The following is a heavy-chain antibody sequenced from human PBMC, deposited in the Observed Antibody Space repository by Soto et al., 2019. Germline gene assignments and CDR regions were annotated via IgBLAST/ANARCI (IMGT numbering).Heavy chain of an antibody. CDR3: AREGVKGYYDSSGYYYDV. V-gene: IGHV1-8*01. J-gene: IGHJ6*02. D-gene: IGHD3-22*01. Sequence: ASVKVSCKASGYTFTSYDINWVRQATGQGLEWMGWMNPNSGNTGYAQKFQGRVTITADESTSTAYMELSSLRSEDTAVYYCAREGVKGYYDSSGYYYDVWGQGTTVTVS. CDR1: GYTFTSYD. CDR2: MNPNSGNT.